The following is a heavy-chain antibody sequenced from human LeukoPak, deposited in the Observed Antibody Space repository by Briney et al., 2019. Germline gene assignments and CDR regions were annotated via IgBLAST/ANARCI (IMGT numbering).Heavy chain of an antibody. D-gene: IGHD2-2*01. Sequence: GASVKVSCKVSGYTLTELSMHWVRQAPGKGLEWMGGFDPEDGETIYAQKFQGRVTMTEDTSTDTAYMELSSLRAEDTAVYYCAKRYCSSTSCSYFDYWGQGTLVTVSS. J-gene: IGHJ4*02. CDR3: AKRYCSSTSCSYFDY. CDR1: GYTLTELS. CDR2: FDPEDGET. V-gene: IGHV1-24*01.